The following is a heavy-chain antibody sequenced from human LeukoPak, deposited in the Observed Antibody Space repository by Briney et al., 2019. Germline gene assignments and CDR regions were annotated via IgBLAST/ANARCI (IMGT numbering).Heavy chain of an antibody. CDR2: IYTSGST. J-gene: IGHJ4*02. CDR1: GGSVSSGTYY. CDR3: AREGAARNFDY. V-gene: IGHV4-61*02. Sequence: PSETLSLTCTVSGGSVSSGTYYWTWIRQPAGKGLEWIGRIYTSGSTNFNPSLKSRVSISLDTSQNQFSLKLSSVTAADTAVYYCAREGAARNFDYWGQGILVTVS. D-gene: IGHD6-6*01.